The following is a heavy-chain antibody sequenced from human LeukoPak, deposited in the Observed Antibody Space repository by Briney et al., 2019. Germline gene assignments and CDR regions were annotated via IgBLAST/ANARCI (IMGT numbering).Heavy chain of an antibody. Sequence: SETLSLTCTVSGGSISSYYWSWIRQPAGKGLEWSGRIYTIGRTKYNPSLKSRVTISVATSKNQFSLTLSSVTAADTAVYYCARRLRFSAFAYWGQGPLVTVSS. CDR2: IYTIGRT. CDR1: GGSISSYY. D-gene: IGHD3-3*01. J-gene: IGHJ4*02. V-gene: IGHV4-4*07. CDR3: ARRLRFSAFAY.